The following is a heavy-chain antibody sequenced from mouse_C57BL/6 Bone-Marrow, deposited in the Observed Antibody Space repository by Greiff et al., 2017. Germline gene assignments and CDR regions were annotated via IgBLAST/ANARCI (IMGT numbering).Heavy chain of an antibody. J-gene: IGHJ3*01. CDR3: ASRNYCGFAY. Sequence: EVMLVESGGGLVKPGGSLTLSCAASGFTFSDYGMHWVRQAPEKGLEWVAYISSGSSTIYYADTVKGRFTISRDNAKNTLFLQMTCLRSEDTAMYYCASRNYCGFAYWGQGTLVTVSA. CDR1: GFTFSDYG. V-gene: IGHV5-17*01. CDR2: ISSGSSTI. D-gene: IGHD1-1*01.